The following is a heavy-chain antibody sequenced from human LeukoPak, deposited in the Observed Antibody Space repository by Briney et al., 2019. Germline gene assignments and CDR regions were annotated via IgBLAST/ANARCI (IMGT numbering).Heavy chain of an antibody. V-gene: IGHV4-34*01. CDR2: INHSGST. CDR1: GGSFSGLY. Sequence: SETLSLTCTVYGGSFSGLYWSWIRQFPGKGLEWIGEINHSGSTNYNPSLKGRVTISIDTSKNQFSLRLSSVTAADTAVYYCVRGVGSLRKREAFDIWGQGTMVTVSS. J-gene: IGHJ3*02. CDR3: VRGVGSLRKREAFDI. D-gene: IGHD5-24*01.